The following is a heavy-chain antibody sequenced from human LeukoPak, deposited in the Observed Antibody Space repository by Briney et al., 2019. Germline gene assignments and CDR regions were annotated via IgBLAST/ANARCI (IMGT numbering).Heavy chain of an antibody. D-gene: IGHD3-3*01. CDR2: INTNTGNP. Sequence: ASVKVSCKASGYTFTSYAMNWVRQAPGQGLEWMGWINTNTGNPTYAQGFTGRFVFSLDTSVSTAYLQISSLKAEDTAVYHCARGNRYYDFWSGYYAALHGAFDYWGQGTLVTVSS. CDR1: GYTFTSYA. V-gene: IGHV7-4-1*02. CDR3: ARGNRYYDFWSGYYAALHGAFDY. J-gene: IGHJ4*02.